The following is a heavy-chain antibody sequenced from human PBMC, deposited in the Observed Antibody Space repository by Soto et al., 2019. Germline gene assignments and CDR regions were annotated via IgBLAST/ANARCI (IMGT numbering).Heavy chain of an antibody. CDR1: GGTFSSYT. CDR2: IIPILGIA. J-gene: IGHJ5*02. CDR3: ARVPCSGGSCYSVVWFDP. Sequence: SVKVSCKASGGTFSSYTISWVRQAPGQGLEWMGRIIPILGIANYAQKFQGRVTITADKSTSTAYMELSSLRSEDTAVYYCARVPCSGGSCYSVVWFDPWGQGTLVTVSS. V-gene: IGHV1-69*02. D-gene: IGHD2-15*01.